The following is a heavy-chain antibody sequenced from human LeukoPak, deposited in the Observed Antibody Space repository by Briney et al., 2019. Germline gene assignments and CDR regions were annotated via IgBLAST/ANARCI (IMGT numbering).Heavy chain of an antibody. V-gene: IGHV3-15*01. CDR2: IKSETDGGTT. J-gene: IGHJ4*02. D-gene: IGHD3-22*01. CDR1: GFSFTNAW. CDR3: AKYDTSVNFDY. Sequence: GGSLRLSCVASGFSFTNAWMSWVRQAPGKGLEWDGHIKSETDGGTTDYAAPVKGRFIISRDDSKHTLYLQMNSLKADDTAVYYCAKYDTSVNFDYWGQGTLVTVSS.